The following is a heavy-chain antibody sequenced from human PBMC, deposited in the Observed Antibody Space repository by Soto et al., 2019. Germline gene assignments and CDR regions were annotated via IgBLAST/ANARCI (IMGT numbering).Heavy chain of an antibody. Sequence: ASVKVSCKASGFTFSKYGLNWVRQAPGQGLEWMGWVSANNGHTNYAQNLQGRVSMTTDTSMSTAYMELRGLTFDDTAVYYCARDIASVTAKHFFYYYAMDVWGQGPTVTVSS. CDR2: VSANNGHT. V-gene: IGHV1-18*01. CDR3: ARDIASVTAKHFFYYYAMDV. CDR1: GFTFSKYG. J-gene: IGHJ6*02. D-gene: IGHD2-21*01.